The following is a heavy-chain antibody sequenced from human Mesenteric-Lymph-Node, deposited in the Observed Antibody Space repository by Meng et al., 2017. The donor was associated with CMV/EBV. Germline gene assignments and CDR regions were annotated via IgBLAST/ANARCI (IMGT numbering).Heavy chain of an antibody. CDR3: ARAAAVGLYSSSWYSYFDY. CDR1: GGSISRYY. J-gene: IGHJ4*02. D-gene: IGHD6-13*01. CDR2: VFYDGT. V-gene: IGHV4-59*01. Sequence: SETLSLTCTVSGGSISRYYWSWIRQPPGKGLEWIGYVFYDGTDYNPSLKSRVTISLDTSKNHFSLKLSSVTAVDTAVYYCARAAAVGLYSSSWYSYFDYWGQGTLVTVSS.